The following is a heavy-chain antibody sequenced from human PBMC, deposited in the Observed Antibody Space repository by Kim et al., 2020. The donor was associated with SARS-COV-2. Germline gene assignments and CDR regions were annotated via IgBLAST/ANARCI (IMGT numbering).Heavy chain of an antibody. J-gene: IGHJ3*02. CDR2: ISYDGSNK. D-gene: IGHD4-17*01. CDR3: AKLDYGDKSNDAFDI. V-gene: IGHV3-30*18. CDR1: GFSFSNYG. Sequence: GGSLRLSCAASGFSFSNYGMHWVRQAPGKGLEWVAGISYDGSNKYYADSVKGRFTISRDNSKNTLYLQMNSLRGEDTAVYYCAKLDYGDKSNDAFDIWGQGTMVTVSS.